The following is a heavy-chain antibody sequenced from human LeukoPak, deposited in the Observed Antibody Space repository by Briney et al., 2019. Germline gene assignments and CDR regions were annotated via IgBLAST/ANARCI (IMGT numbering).Heavy chain of an antibody. CDR3: ARHEAGEVRGVITY. CDR2: IYYSGST. CDR1: GGSISSSSYD. D-gene: IGHD3-10*01. J-gene: IGHJ4*02. V-gene: IGHV4-39*01. Sequence: PSETLSLTCTVSGGSISSSSYDWGWIRQPPGKGLEGIVSIYYSGSTYYNPSLKSRVTISVDTSKNQFSLKLSSVTAADTAVYYCARHEAGEVRGVITYWGQGTLVTVSS.